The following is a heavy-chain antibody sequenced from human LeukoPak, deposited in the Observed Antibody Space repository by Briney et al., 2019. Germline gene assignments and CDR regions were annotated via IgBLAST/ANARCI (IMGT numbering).Heavy chain of an antibody. J-gene: IGHJ4*02. CDR1: GFTFSNYT. Sequence: GGSLRLSCAASGFTFSNYTLNWVRQAPGKGLEWVSASGTSGDTYYADSVRGRFTISRDNAKNMVYLQMSSLRAEDTALYYCAQKRPGTYPFDYWGQGTLVTVSS. V-gene: IGHV3-23*01. D-gene: IGHD6-13*01. CDR3: AQKRPGTYPFDY. CDR2: SGTSGDT.